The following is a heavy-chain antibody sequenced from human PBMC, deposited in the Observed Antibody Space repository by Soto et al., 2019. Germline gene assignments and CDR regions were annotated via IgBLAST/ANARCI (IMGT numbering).Heavy chain of an antibody. V-gene: IGHV3-21*01. CDR2: ISSSGNYM. Sequence: SWVRQAPGKVLEWVSSISSSGNYMYYADSVKGRFTISRDNAKNSLYLQMNSLSAEDTAVYYCASYCSGGSCHSGNDPWGQGTMVTVSS. J-gene: IGHJ5*02. CDR3: ASYCSGGSCHSGNDP. D-gene: IGHD2-15*01.